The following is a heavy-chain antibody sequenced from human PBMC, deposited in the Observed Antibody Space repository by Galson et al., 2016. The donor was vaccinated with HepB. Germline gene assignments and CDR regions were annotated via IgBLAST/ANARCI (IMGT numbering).Heavy chain of an antibody. D-gene: IGHD1-26*01. CDR1: GFSFSSNY. CDR2: IFSAGTT. J-gene: IGHJ4*02. CDR3: ARDSGSVSFDY. V-gene: IGHV3-53*01. Sequence: SLRLSCAASGFSFSSNYLSWVRQAPGKGLEWVSVIFSAGTTNSADSVKGRFTISRDNSKNTPYLQMNSLRAEETAVYYCARDSGSVSFDYWGQGTLVTVSS.